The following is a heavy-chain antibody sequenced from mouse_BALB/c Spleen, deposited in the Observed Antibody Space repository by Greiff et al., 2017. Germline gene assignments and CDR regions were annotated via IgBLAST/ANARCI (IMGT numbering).Heavy chain of an antibody. CDR2: IYPGDGDT. CDR1: GYAFSSYW. D-gene: IGHD2-4*01. V-gene: IGHV1-80*01. Sequence: VQLQQSGAELVRPGSSVKISCKASGYAFSSYWMNWVKQRPGQGLEWIGQIYPGDGDTNYNGKFKGKATLTADKSSSTAYMQLSSLTSEDSAVYFCANDYDYAMDYWGQGTSVTVSS. J-gene: IGHJ4*01. CDR3: ANDYDYAMDY.